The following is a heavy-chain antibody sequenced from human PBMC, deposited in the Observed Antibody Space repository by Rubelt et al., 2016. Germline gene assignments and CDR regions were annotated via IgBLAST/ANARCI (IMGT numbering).Heavy chain of an antibody. V-gene: IGHV6-1*01. CDR3: ARGGVRVDY. D-gene: IGHD2-8*01. J-gene: IGHJ4*02. CDR2: TYYRSKWYN. CDR1: GDSVSSNSAA. Sequence: QVQLQQSGPGLVKPSQTLSLTCAISGDSVSSNSAAWNWIRQSPSRGLEWLGRTYYRSKWYNDYAVSVKRRITIKPDTSKIQVSRVLNPGSPEDTAVYYCARGGVRVDYWGQGTLVTVSS.